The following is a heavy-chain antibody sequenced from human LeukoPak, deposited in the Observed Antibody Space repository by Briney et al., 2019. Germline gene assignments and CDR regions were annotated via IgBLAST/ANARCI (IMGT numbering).Heavy chain of an antibody. V-gene: IGHV4-39*01. Sequence: PSETLSLTCTVSGGSISSSSYYWGWIRQPPGKGLEYIGNIYYSGSTYYNPSLKSRVTISVDTSKNQFSLKLSSVTAADTAVYYCARTITMIVEDAFDIWGQGTMVTVSS. D-gene: IGHD3-22*01. CDR3: ARTITMIVEDAFDI. J-gene: IGHJ3*02. CDR2: IYYSGST. CDR1: GGSISSSSYY.